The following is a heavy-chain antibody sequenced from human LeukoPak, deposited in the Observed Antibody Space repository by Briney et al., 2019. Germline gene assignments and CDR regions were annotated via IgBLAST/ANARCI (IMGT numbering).Heavy chain of an antibody. J-gene: IGHJ4*02. D-gene: IGHD1-26*01. V-gene: IGHV3-48*03. Sequence: GGSLRLSCTASGFTFSSYGMDWVRQAPGKGLEWVSYMSGSGHTIYYADSVKGRFTISRDNARSSLYLQMNSLRAEDTAVYYCVKTFGWDLGHGYFENWGQGTLVTVSS. CDR1: GFTFSSYG. CDR2: MSGSGHTI. CDR3: VKTFGWDLGHGYFEN.